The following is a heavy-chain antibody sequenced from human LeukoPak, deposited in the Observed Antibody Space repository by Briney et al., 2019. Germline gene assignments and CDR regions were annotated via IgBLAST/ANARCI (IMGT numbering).Heavy chain of an antibody. V-gene: IGHV4-39*07. Sequence: SETLSLTCTVSGGSISSSSYYWGWIRQPPGKGLEWIGSIYYSGSTYYNPSLKSRVTISVDTSKNQFSLKLSSVTAADTAVYYCARVNTVGDYYYYYMDVWGKGTTVTVSS. CDR1: GGSISSSSYY. J-gene: IGHJ6*03. CDR3: ARVNTVGDYYYYYMDV. CDR2: IYYSGST. D-gene: IGHD4-23*01.